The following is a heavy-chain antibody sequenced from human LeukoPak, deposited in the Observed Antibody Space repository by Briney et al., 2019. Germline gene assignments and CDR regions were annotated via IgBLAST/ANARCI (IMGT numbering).Heavy chain of an antibody. V-gene: IGHV4-59*02. Sequence: SETLSLTCTVSGVSVSNHYWSWVRQPSGKGLEWIGWFYYSGGTYFNPSLGSRVTISADTSRNHISLDLRSLTAAGMAVYYCARHSSGWHFDSWGQGALVTVSS. CDR2: FYYSGGT. CDR1: GVSVSNHY. CDR3: ARHSSGWHFDS. J-gene: IGHJ4*02. D-gene: IGHD6-19*01.